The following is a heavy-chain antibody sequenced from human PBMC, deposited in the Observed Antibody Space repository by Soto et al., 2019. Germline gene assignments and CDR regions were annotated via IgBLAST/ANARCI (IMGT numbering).Heavy chain of an antibody. V-gene: IGHV1-3*01. Sequence: ASVKVSCKASGYTFTIYAMHWVLQAPGERLEWMGWINAGNGNTKYSQKFQGRVTITRDTSASTAYMELSSLRSEDTAVYYCARDGDDFWSGYSLWSQGSLVTGSS. CDR2: INAGNGNT. D-gene: IGHD3-3*01. CDR3: ARDGDDFWSGYSL. J-gene: IGHJ4*02. CDR1: GYTFTIYA.